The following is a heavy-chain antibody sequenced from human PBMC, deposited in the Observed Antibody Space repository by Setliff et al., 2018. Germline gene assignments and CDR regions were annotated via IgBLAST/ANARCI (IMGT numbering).Heavy chain of an antibody. Sequence: NPGGSLRLSCAASGFSFRTFSMHWVRQAPGKGLEWVSSISPDSIHIYYADSVKGRFTISRDNARDSLYLHMNSLGAEDTAVYYSARSPANGGHDAFDIWGQGTMVTVSS. CDR2: ISPDSIHI. CDR3: ARSPANGGHDAFDI. CDR1: GFSFRTFS. V-gene: IGHV3-21*01. D-gene: IGHD6-25*01. J-gene: IGHJ3*02.